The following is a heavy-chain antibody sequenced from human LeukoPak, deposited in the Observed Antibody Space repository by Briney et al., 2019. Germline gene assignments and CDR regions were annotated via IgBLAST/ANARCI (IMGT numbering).Heavy chain of an antibody. V-gene: IGHV4-39*01. CDR3: ARTLYSSSWHVFDY. D-gene: IGHD6-13*01. CDR1: GGSITSSNYY. J-gene: IGHJ4*02. CDR2: IYYSGST. Sequence: SEALSLTCTVSGGSITSSNYYWGWIRQPPGKGLEWIGSIYYSGSTYYNPSLKSRVTISVDTSKNQFSLKLSSVTAADTAVYYCARTLYSSSWHVFDYWGQGTLVTVSS.